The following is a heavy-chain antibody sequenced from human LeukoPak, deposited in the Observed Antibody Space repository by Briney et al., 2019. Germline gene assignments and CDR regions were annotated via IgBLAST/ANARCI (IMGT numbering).Heavy chain of an antibody. V-gene: IGHV1-8*02. D-gene: IGHD6-13*01. Sequence: ASVKVSCKASGYTFTSYDINWVRQATGQGLEWMGWMNPNSGNTGYAQKFQGRVTMTRDTSISTAYMELSRLRSDDTAVYYCAREARIWYSSGWYGYDYWGQGTLVTVSS. J-gene: IGHJ4*02. CDR1: GYTFTSYD. CDR2: MNPNSGNT. CDR3: AREARIWYSSGWYGYDY.